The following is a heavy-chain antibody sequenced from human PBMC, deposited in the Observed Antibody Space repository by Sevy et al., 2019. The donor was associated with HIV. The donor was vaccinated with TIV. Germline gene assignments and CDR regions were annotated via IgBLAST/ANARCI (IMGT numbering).Heavy chain of an antibody. CDR3: AGENAWGRGYS. Sequence: SETLSLTCTVSGGSITSLYRNWIRQPPGKGLEWIANIYYNGHINYNPSLKSRVTLSLDTSKNQFSPRLSSVTAADTAMYYCAGENAWGRGYSWGQGTQVTVSS. J-gene: IGHJ4*02. V-gene: IGHV4-59*08. CDR2: IYYNGHI. CDR1: GGSITSLY. D-gene: IGHD1-26*01.